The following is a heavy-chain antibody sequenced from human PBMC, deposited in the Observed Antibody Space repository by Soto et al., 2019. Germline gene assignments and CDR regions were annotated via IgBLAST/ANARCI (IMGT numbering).Heavy chain of an antibody. J-gene: IGHJ4*02. V-gene: IGHV3-9*01. D-gene: IGHD6-13*01. Sequence: PGGSLRLSCAASGFTFDDYAMHWVRQAPGKGLEWVSGISWNSGSIGYADSVKGRFTISRDNAKNSLYLQMNSLRAEDTALYYCAREPDGYSSSWPPHFDYWGQGTLVTAPQ. CDR3: AREPDGYSSSWPPHFDY. CDR1: GFTFDDYA. CDR2: ISWNSGSI.